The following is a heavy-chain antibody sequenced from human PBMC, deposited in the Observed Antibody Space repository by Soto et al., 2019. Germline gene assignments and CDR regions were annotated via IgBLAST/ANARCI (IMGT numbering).Heavy chain of an antibody. CDR3: AKDSGYNYGYFRWFDP. J-gene: IGHJ5*02. CDR2: IFYSGST. CDR1: DASIINYY. Sequence: SETLCLTCTVPDASIINYYCSWIRQPPGRGLEWIGHIFYSGSTNYNPALKSRVTISVDTSKSQFSLKLSSVTAADTAVYYCAKDSGYNYGYFRWFDPWGQGALVT. D-gene: IGHD5-18*01. V-gene: IGHV4-59*01.